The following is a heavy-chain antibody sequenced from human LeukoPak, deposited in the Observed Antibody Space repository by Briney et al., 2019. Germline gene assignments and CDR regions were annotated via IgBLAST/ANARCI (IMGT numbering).Heavy chain of an antibody. V-gene: IGHV1-2*02. J-gene: IGHJ6*03. CDR3: ARVLRYCSGGNCYSGGLGYMDV. Sequence: ASVKVSRKASGYTFTGYYMHWVRQAPGQGLEWMGWINPNNGGTNYAQKFQGRVTMTRDTSISTAYMELSRLRSDDTAVYYCARVLRYCSGGNCYSGGLGYMDVWGKGTTVTISS. CDR1: GYTFTGYY. D-gene: IGHD2-15*01. CDR2: INPNNGGT.